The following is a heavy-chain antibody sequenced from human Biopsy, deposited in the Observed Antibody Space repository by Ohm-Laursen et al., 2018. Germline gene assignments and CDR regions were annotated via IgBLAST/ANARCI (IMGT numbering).Heavy chain of an antibody. CDR1: GGTFSSDI. V-gene: IGHV1-69*06. CDR2: VMPFFGTA. Sequence: SVKVSCKASGGTFSSDIFAWVRQAPGQRPEWMGDVMPFFGTAQYAPKLQGRVSMTADKTTYTAYMELTSLTSEDTAVYFCARHYYDTSGYNWFDPWGQGTLVIVSS. J-gene: IGHJ5*02. D-gene: IGHD3-22*01. CDR3: ARHYYDTSGYNWFDP.